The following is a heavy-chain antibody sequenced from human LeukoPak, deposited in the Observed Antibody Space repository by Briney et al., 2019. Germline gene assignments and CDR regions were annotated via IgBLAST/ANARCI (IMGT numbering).Heavy chain of an antibody. V-gene: IGHV3-74*01. CDR3: VRDGEYSHGIDFDY. D-gene: IGHD5-18*01. J-gene: IGHJ4*02. Sequence: GSLRLSCAASGFTLSNSWMHWVRQAPGKGLVWVSRTNGDGSDTSYADSVKGRFTISRDSATNTLYLQMNGLRAEDTAIYYCVRDGEYSHGIDFDYWGQGTLVTVSP. CDR1: GFTLSNSW. CDR2: TNGDGSDT.